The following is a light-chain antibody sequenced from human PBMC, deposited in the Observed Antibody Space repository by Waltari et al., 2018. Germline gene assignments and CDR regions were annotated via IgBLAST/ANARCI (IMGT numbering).Light chain of an antibody. Sequence: QSVLTQPPSASGTTGERVTISCSGSRSNIGDNDVNWYQHLPVAAPELLIYTDNQRPAGVPARFSGSKSGTSASLGISGLQSEDEATYYCAAWDDSVNGYVFGSGTEVTVL. CDR2: TDN. J-gene: IGLJ1*01. CDR3: AAWDDSVNGYV. CDR1: RSNIGDND. V-gene: IGLV1-44*01.